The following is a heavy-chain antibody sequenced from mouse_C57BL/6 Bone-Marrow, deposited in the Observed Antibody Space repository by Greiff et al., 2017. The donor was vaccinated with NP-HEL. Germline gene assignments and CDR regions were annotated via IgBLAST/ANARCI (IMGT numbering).Heavy chain of an antibody. CDR1: GFTFSDFY. V-gene: IGHV7-1*01. CDR3: ARSLDYDYYAMDY. Sequence: EVQLVESGGGLVQSGRSLRLSCATSGFTFSDFYMEWVRQAPGKGLEWIAASRNKANDYTTEYSASVKGRFIVSRDTSQSILYLQMNALRAEDTAIYYCARSLDYDYYAMDYWGQGTSVTVSS. J-gene: IGHJ4*01. D-gene: IGHD6-5*01. CDR2: SRNKANDYTT.